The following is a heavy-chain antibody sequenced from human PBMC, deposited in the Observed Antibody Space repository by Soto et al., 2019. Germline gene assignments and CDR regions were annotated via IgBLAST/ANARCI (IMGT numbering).Heavy chain of an antibody. Sequence: SETLSLTCTVSGGSISSYYWSWIRQPPGKGLEWIGYIYYSGSTYYNPSLKSRVTISVDTSKNQFSLKLSSVTAADTAVYYCARPPGYYYSWFDPWGQGTLVTVSS. V-gene: IGHV4-59*08. CDR3: ARPPGYYYSWFDP. CDR1: GGSISSYY. J-gene: IGHJ5*02. D-gene: IGHD3-22*01. CDR2: IYYSGST.